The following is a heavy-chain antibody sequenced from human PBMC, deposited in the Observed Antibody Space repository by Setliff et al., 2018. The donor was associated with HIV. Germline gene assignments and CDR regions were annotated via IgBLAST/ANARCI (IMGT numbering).Heavy chain of an antibody. Sequence: ASVKVSCKASGYTFTSYAINWVRQAPGQRLEWMAWINGGNGDTKYSQKFQGRVTMTRDTSTSTVYMELSSLRSEDTAVYYCARDPAPSSSASYFQHWGQGTPVTVSS. CDR1: GYTFTSYA. V-gene: IGHV1-3*01. CDR3: ARDPAPSSSASYFQH. CDR2: INGGNGDT. J-gene: IGHJ1*01. D-gene: IGHD6-6*01.